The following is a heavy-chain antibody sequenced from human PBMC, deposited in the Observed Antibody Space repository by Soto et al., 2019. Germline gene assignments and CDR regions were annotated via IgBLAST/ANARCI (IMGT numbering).Heavy chain of an antibody. Sequence: GGSLRLSCAASGFTFNIYGMHWVRQAPDKGLEWVAFISYDGSNQYYADSVKGRFTISRDNSKNTLFLQMNSLRADDTAVYYCAKDQASGQGSFDSWGQGTLVTVSS. CDR1: GFTFNIYG. CDR2: ISYDGSNQ. V-gene: IGHV3-30*18. J-gene: IGHJ4*02. CDR3: AKDQASGQGSFDS.